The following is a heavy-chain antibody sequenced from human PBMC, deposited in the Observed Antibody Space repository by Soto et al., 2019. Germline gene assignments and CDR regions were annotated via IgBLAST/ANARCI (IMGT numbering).Heavy chain of an antibody. D-gene: IGHD3-16*02. CDR2: IYHSGST. J-gene: IGHJ5*02. CDR1: SGSISSSNW. Sequence: QVQLQESGPGLVKPSGTLSLTCAVSSGSISSSNWWSWVRQPPGKGLEWIGEIYHSGSTNYNPSLKSRVTISVDKSKNKFSLKLSSVTAADTAVYYCARGRDDDYIWGSYRYKARWFDPWGQGTLVTVSS. CDR3: ARGRDDDYIWGSYRYKARWFDP. V-gene: IGHV4-4*02.